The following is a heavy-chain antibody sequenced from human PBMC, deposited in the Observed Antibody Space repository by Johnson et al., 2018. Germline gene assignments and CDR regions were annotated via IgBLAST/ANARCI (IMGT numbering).Heavy chain of an antibody. D-gene: IGHD3-16*01. CDR1: GFTFDDHA. J-gene: IGHJ4*02. CDR3: GRDISPLIKGSNPSYFDY. CDR2: ISWNGGNI. V-gene: IGHV3-9*01. Sequence: EVQLVESGGGLVQPGRSLRLSCAASGFTFDDHAIHWVRQAPGKGLEWVSGISWNGGNIDYADSVKGRFSISRDNAKNSLYLQLNSLRPEDTAFYYCGRDISPLIKGSNPSYFDYWGQGNLVTVSS.